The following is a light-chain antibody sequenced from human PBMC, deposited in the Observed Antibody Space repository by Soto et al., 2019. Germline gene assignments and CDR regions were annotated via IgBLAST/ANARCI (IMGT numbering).Light chain of an antibody. CDR2: HGS. J-gene: IGKJ4*01. CDR1: QSVSSN. CDR3: QKYNKWPLT. V-gene: IGKV3D-15*01. Sequence: EIVMTQSPATLSVSPGERATLSCRASQSVSSNLAWYQQKPGQAPRLLIYHGSTRATGIPARFSGSGSGTEFTLTISSLQSEDFAVYYCQKYNKWPLTFGGGTKVEIK.